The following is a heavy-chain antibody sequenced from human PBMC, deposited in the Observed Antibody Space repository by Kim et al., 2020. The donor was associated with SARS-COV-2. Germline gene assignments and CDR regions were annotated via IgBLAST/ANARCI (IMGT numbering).Heavy chain of an antibody. V-gene: IGHV3-33*01. CDR1: GYTFSSHG. D-gene: IGHD3-10*01. CDR3: ARWLGMLNAFDM. CDR2: IWFDGSKT. J-gene: IGHJ3*02. Sequence: GGSLRLSCAASGYTFSSHGMEWVRQAPGKGLEWVAIIWFDGSKTYYIDSVKGRFTISRDNSKNTLYLQMNSLRAEDTAVYYCARWLGMLNAFDMWGRGTMVTVSS.